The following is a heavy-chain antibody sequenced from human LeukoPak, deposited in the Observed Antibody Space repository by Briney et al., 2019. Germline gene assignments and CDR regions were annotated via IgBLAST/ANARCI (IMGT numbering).Heavy chain of an antibody. V-gene: IGHV4-61*02. J-gene: IGHJ4*02. D-gene: IGHD6-19*01. Sequence: SETLSLTCTVSGGSISSGSYYWSWIRQPAGKGLEWIGRIYTSGSTNYNPSLKSRVTISVDTSKNQFSLKLSSVTAADTAVYYCATGIAVAGTPYWGQGTLVTVSS. CDR3: ATGIAVAGTPY. CDR2: IYTSGST. CDR1: GGSISSGSYY.